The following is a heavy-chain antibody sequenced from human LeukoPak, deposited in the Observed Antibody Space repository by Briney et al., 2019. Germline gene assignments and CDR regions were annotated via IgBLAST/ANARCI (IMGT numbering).Heavy chain of an antibody. Sequence: GASVKVSCKASGYTFTSYAMNWVRQAPGQGLEWMGWINTNTGNPTYAQGFTGRFVFSLDTSVSTAYLQISSLKAEDTAVYYCARDPNNYDSSGYNDYWGQGTLVTVSS. D-gene: IGHD3-22*01. J-gene: IGHJ4*02. CDR1: GYTFTSYA. CDR2: INTNTGNP. CDR3: ARDPNNYDSSGYNDY. V-gene: IGHV7-4-1*02.